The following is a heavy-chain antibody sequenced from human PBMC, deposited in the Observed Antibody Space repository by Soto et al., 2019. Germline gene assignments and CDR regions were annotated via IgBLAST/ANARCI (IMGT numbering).Heavy chain of an antibody. CDR1: GFTFSSYA. CDR3: ARGGYSYGYFSGDY. J-gene: IGHJ4*02. Sequence: GGSLRLSCAASGFTFSSYAIHWVRQAPGKGLEWVAVISYDGSNKYYADSVKGRFTISRDNSKNTLYLQMNSLRAEDTAVYYCARGGYSYGYFSGDYWGQGTLVTVSS. CDR2: ISYDGSNK. D-gene: IGHD5-18*01. V-gene: IGHV3-30-3*01.